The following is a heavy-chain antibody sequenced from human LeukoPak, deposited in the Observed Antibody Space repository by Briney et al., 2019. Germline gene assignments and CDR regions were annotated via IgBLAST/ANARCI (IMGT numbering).Heavy chain of an antibody. D-gene: IGHD4-23*01. CDR3: AREGYGGYYFDY. CDR1: GGTFSSYA. Sequence: GASVKVSCKASGGTFSSYAISWVRQAPGQGLEWMGGIIPIFGTANYAQKFQGRVTITADESTSTAYMELSSLRSEDTAVYYCAREGYGGYYFDYWGQGTLVTVSS. V-gene: IGHV1-69*13. J-gene: IGHJ4*02. CDR2: IIPIFGTA.